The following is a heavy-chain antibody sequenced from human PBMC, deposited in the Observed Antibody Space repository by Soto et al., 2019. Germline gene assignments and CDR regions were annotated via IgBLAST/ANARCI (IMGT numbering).Heavy chain of an antibody. CDR2: IYPGDSET. V-gene: IGHV5-51*01. CDR3: ARRDYYGSGSYASADAFGI. Sequence: PGESLKISCQTSGYRFTSYWIGWVRQMPGKGLEWMGIIYPGDSETRYSPSFQGQVTISADKSITTAYLQWSSLKASDTAMYYCARRDYYGSGSYASADAFGIWGQGTMVTVSS. CDR1: GYRFTSYW. D-gene: IGHD3-10*01. J-gene: IGHJ3*02.